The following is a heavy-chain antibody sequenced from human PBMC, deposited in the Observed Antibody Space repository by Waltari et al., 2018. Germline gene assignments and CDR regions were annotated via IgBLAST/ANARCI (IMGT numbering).Heavy chain of an antibody. CDR1: GYSISSGYY. CDR2: IYHSGST. Sequence: QVQLQESGPGLVKPSETLSLTCAVSGYSISSGYYWGWIRQPPGKGLEWIGSIYHSGSTYYNPSLKSRVTISVDTSKNQFSLKLRSVTAADTAVYYCARDGYDFWSGYYQGDAFDIWGQGTMVTVSS. V-gene: IGHV4-38-2*02. D-gene: IGHD3-3*01. J-gene: IGHJ3*02. CDR3: ARDGYDFWSGYYQGDAFDI.